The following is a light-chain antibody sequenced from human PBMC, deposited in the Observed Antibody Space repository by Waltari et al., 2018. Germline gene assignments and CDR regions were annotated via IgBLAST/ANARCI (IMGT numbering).Light chain of an antibody. CDR1: STDVGGYNS. CDR3: SSQSSNNVVL. V-gene: IGLV2-14*01. J-gene: IGLJ2*01. CDR2: DVS. Sequence: QSALTQPASVFGSPGQSVTIFCTGTSTDVGGYNSLSWYQEHPGQAPRVIIYDVSDPPSGVSDRFSGSKSGNTASLTISGLQAEDEADYYCSSQSSNNVVLFGGGTKLTVL.